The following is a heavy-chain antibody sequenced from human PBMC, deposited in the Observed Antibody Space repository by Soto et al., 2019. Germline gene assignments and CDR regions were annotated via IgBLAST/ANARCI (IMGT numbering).Heavy chain of an antibody. J-gene: IGHJ4*02. CDR2: IYYSGST. CDR3: ARDLRDSSGYN. V-gene: IGHV4-30-4*01. D-gene: IGHD3-22*01. CDR1: GGSISSGDYY. Sequence: QVQLQESGPGLVKPSQTLSLTCTVSGGSISSGDYYWSWIRQPPGKGLEWIGYIYYSGSTYYNPSLKSXXTXSXXTSKSQFSLKLSSVTAADTAVYYCARDLRDSSGYNWGQGTLVTVSS.